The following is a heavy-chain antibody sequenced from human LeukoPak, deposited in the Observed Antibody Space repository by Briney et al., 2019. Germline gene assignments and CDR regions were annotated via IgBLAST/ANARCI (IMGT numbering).Heavy chain of an antibody. J-gene: IGHJ4*02. V-gene: IGHV3-21*05. D-gene: IGHD6-6*01. Sequence: GGSLRLSCAASGFTFSGYSMNWVRQAPGKGLEWVSYISSSSSYIYYADSVKGRFTISRDNAKNSLYLQMNSLRAEDTAVYYCARGIAARPGYWGQGTLVTVSS. CDR1: GFTFSGYS. CDR2: ISSSSSYI. CDR3: ARGIAARPGY.